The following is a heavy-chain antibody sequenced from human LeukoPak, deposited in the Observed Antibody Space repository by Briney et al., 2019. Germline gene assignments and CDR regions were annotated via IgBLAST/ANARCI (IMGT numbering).Heavy chain of an antibody. CDR1: GFTFSVYA. Sequence: GSLRLSCATSGFTFSVYAMSWVRQAPGKGLEWVSTISDSGGSTYYADSVKGRFTISRDNSKNTLYLQMNSLRAEDTAVYYCAKFSYDYVWAPNAFDIWGQGTMVTVSS. CDR2: ISDSGGST. D-gene: IGHD3-16*01. CDR3: AKFSYDYVWAPNAFDI. V-gene: IGHV3-23*01. J-gene: IGHJ3*02.